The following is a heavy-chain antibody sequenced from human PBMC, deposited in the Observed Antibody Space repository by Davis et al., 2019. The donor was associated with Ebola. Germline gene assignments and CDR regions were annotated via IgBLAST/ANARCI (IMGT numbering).Heavy chain of an antibody. V-gene: IGHV3-33*01. D-gene: IGHD6-19*01. CDR1: GFTFRSYG. CDR2: IWYDSSNK. Sequence: GESLKISCAASGFTFRSYGLHWVRPAPGEGLEWVAVIWYDSSNKYYADSVKGRFTISRDNSKNTLYLQINSLRDEDTAVYYCARHYSTVWYHYDYFDYWGQGVLVTVSS. CDR3: ARHYSTVWYHYDYFDY. J-gene: IGHJ4*02.